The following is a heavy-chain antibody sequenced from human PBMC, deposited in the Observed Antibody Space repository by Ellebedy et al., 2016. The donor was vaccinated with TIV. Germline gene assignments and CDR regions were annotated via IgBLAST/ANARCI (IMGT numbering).Heavy chain of an antibody. J-gene: IGHJ4*02. Sequence: ASVKVSXXVSGDTLSELSVHWVRQSPGKGLEWMGGFAPEHSETMYSQNFQGRVTMTEDTSTGTAYMELSSLRSEDTAVYYCATGYDYTWGRLHDYWGQGTLVTASS. D-gene: IGHD3-16*01. CDR3: ATGYDYTWGRLHDY. CDR2: FAPEHSET. V-gene: IGHV1-24*01. CDR1: GDTLSELS.